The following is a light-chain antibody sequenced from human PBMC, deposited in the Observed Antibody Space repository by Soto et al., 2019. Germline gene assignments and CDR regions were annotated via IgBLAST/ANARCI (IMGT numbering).Light chain of an antibody. CDR2: DAS. CDR3: QQYSTYPLT. CDR1: QSITTF. V-gene: IGKV1-5*01. J-gene: IGKJ4*01. Sequence: DVQMTPSPSTLSASLCARVTITCLASQSITTFLAWYQQKPGKAPQILIYDASKLEPGVPSRLSGGGSGTEFTLTISSLQPDDFATYYCQQYSTYPLTVGGGTKVDIK.